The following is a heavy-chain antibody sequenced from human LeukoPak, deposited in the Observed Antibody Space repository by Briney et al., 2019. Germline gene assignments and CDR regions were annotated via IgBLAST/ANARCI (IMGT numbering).Heavy chain of an antibody. CDR1: GGSINSGGYS. CDR3: ARGIDYGSEYFQH. CDR2: IYYSGST. J-gene: IGHJ1*01. D-gene: IGHD4-17*01. V-gene: IGHV4-31*03. Sequence: PSETLSLTCTVSGGSINSGGYSWSWIRRHPGKDLEWIGYIYYSGSTYYNPSLKSRVTISVDTSKNQFSLKLTSVTAADTAVYYCARGIDYGSEYFQHWGQGTLVTVSS.